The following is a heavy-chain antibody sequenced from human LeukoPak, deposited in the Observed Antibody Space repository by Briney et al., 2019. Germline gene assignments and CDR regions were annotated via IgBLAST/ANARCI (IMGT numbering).Heavy chain of an antibody. D-gene: IGHD2-2*01. J-gene: IGHJ4*02. CDR1: GFTFGDYA. Sequence: PGGSLRLSCTASGFTFGDYAMSWVRQAPGKGLEWVGFIRSKAYGGTTEYAASVKGRFTISRDDSKSIAYLQMNSLKTEDTAVYYCTRDQMVVVPAAVFDYWGQGTLVTASS. CDR2: IRSKAYGGTT. V-gene: IGHV3-49*04. CDR3: TRDQMVVVPAAVFDY.